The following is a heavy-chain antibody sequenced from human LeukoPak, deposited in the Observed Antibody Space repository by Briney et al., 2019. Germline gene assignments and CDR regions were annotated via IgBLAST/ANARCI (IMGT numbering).Heavy chain of an antibody. CDR2: IKQDGREK. V-gene: IGHV3-7*05. CDR3: ARVGSGVAADDY. J-gene: IGHJ4*02. Sequence: GGSLRLSCAASGFTFSSYWMSWVRRAPGKGLEWVANIKQDGREKYYVDSVKGRFTISRDNAKNSLYLQMNSLRAEDTAVYYCARVGSGVAADDYWGQGTLVTVSS. D-gene: IGHD2-2*01. CDR1: GFTFSSYW.